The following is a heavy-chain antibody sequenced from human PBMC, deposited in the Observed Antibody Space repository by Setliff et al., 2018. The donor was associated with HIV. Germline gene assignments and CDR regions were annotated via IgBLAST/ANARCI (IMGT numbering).Heavy chain of an antibody. J-gene: IGHJ3*02. CDR2: IIPIFGTP. CDR3: TRDSGYGRVDAFDI. Sequence: ASVMVSCKASGGTFSSYAISWVRQAPGQGLEWMARIIPIFGTPNYAQKFQGRVTITAHKSTSTAYMELSSLRSEDTAVYYCTRDSGYGRVDAFDIWGQGTMVTVSS. D-gene: IGHD5-12*01. V-gene: IGHV1-69*06. CDR1: GGTFSSYA.